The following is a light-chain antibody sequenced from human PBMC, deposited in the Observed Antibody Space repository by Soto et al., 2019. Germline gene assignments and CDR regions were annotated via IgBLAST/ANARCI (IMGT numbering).Light chain of an antibody. CDR2: GDS. CDR1: RSNIGAGYD. J-gene: IGLJ1*01. V-gene: IGLV1-40*01. CDR3: QSYDSSLSVLYV. Sequence: QSVLSQPPSVSLAPGQRVTISCTGSRSNIGAGYDVHWYQQLPGTAPKLLIHGDSNRPSGVPDRFSGSKSGTSASLAITGLQAEDEADYYCQSYDSSLSVLYVFGTGTKVTVL.